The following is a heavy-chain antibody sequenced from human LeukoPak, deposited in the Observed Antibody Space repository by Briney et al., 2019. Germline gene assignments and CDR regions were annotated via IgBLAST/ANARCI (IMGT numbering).Heavy chain of an antibody. CDR2: IFGSGGST. CDR1: GFTFSSYA. Sequence: GGSLRLSCAASGFTFSSYAMYWVRQAAGKGLEGVSGIFGSGGSTHYAASVKGRFTISRDNSKNTVYLQKNSLRAEDTAVYYCAKTTSGYSSGRFPGWPVDYWGQGTLVTVSS. CDR3: AKTTSGYSSGRFPGWPVDY. V-gene: IGHV3-23*01. J-gene: IGHJ4*02. D-gene: IGHD6-19*01.